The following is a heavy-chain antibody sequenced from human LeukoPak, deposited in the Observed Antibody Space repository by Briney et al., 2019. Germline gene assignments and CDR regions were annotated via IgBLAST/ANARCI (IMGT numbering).Heavy chain of an antibody. J-gene: IGHJ4*02. CDR2: IYYSGST. CDR3: ARDYYSSIEESYFDY. CDR1: GGSISSGGYY. Sequence: SETLSLTCTVSGGSISSGGYYWSWIRQHPGKGLEWIGYIYYSGSTYYNPSLKSRVTISVDTSKNQFSLKLSSVTAADTAVYYCARDYYSSIEESYFDYWGQGTLVTVSS. D-gene: IGHD6-13*01. V-gene: IGHV4-31*03.